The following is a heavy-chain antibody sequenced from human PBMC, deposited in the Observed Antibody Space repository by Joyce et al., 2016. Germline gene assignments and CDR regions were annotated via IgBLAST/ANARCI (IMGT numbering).Heavy chain of an antibody. V-gene: IGHV5-10-1*03. CDR2: IDPNDSGT. CDR3: ARHRGGGNFVPFDY. J-gene: IGHJ4*02. Sequence: EDHLVQSGAEMKKPGESLRISCMVSGYTFLNYWISWVRQMPGKGLEWIGRIDPNDSGTDYSPSFQGHFTISADKSISTAYLQWSSLKASDTAIYYCARHRGGGNFVPFDYWGQGTLVTVSS. D-gene: IGHD4-23*01. CDR1: GYTFLNYW.